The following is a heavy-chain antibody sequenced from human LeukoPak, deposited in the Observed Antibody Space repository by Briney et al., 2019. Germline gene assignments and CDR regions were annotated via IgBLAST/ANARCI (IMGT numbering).Heavy chain of an antibody. CDR3: ARTLTVAGTGSFDY. D-gene: IGHD6-19*01. V-gene: IGHV3-30*02. J-gene: IGHJ4*02. Sequence: GGSLRLSCAASGFTFSSYGMHWVRQAPGKGLEWVAFIRYDGSNKYYADSVKGRLTISRDNSKNTLYLQMNSLRVEDTAVYYCARTLTVAGTGSFDYWGQGTLVTVSS. CDR2: IRYDGSNK. CDR1: GFTFSSYG.